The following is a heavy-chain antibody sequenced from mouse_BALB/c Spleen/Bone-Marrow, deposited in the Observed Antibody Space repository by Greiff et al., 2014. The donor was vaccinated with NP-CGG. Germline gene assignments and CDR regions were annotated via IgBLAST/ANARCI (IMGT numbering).Heavy chain of an antibody. J-gene: IGHJ2*01. V-gene: IGHV5-6-3*01. D-gene: IGHD1-1*01. Sequence: DVTLVESGGGLVQPGGSLKLSCAASGFTFSSYGMSWVRQTPDKRLELVATINSNGGSTYYPDSVKGRFTISRDNAKNTLYLQMSSLKSEDTAMYYCARERYYGNGRIFEYWGQGTTLTVSS. CDR2: INSNGGST. CDR3: ARERYYGNGRIFEY. CDR1: GFTFSSYG.